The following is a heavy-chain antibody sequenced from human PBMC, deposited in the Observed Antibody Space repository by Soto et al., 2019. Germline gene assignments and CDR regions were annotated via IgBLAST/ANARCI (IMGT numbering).Heavy chain of an antibody. D-gene: IGHD3-22*01. Sequence: GASVKVSCKVSGYTLTELSMHWVRQAPGKGLEWMGGFDPEDGETIYAQKFQGRVTMTEDTSTDTAYMELSSLRSEDTAVYYCARGGAYYDSSGYHDAFDIWGQGTMVTVSS. J-gene: IGHJ3*02. CDR1: GYTLTELS. CDR3: ARGGAYYDSSGYHDAFDI. CDR2: FDPEDGET. V-gene: IGHV1-24*01.